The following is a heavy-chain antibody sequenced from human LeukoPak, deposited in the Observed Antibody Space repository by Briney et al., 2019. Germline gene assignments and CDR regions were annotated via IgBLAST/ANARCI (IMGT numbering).Heavy chain of an antibody. CDR1: GGSISSTNYF. V-gene: IGHV4-39*01. CDR3: ARGPQRYCSGGSCQHY. Sequence: SETLSLTCTASGGSISSTNYFWGWIRQPPGKGLEWIGIVYYSGSTYYNPSLKSRITISIDTSKNQFSLKLSSVTAADTAVYYCARGPQRYCSGGSCQHYWGQGTLVTVSS. D-gene: IGHD2-15*01. CDR2: VYYSGST. J-gene: IGHJ4*02.